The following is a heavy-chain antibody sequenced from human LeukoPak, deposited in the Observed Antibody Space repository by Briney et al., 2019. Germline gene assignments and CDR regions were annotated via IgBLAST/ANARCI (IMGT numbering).Heavy chain of an antibody. V-gene: IGHV4-31*03. Sequence: SETLSLTCTVSGGSISSGGYYWSWIRQHPGKGLEWIGYIYYSGSTYYNPSLKSRVTISVDTSKNQFSLKLSSVTAADTAVYYCARAGNDYGDSYYFDYWGQGTLVTVSS. CDR2: IYYSGST. CDR3: ARAGNDYGDSYYFDY. CDR1: GGSISSGGYY. J-gene: IGHJ4*02. D-gene: IGHD4-17*01.